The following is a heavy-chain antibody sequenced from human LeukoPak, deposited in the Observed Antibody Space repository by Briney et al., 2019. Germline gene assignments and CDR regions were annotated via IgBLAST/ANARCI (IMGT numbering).Heavy chain of an antibody. D-gene: IGHD5-24*01. V-gene: IGHV5-51*01. J-gene: IGHJ4*02. CDR3: ARRDRDGHKFFDY. CDR2: INPANSDT. Sequence: PGESLKISCKASGYSFTSYWIAWVRQMPGKGLEWVGIINPANSDTRYSLSIQGQVTISADRSISTAYLQWSSLKASDTAMYYCARRDRDGHKFFDYWGQGTLVTVSS. CDR1: GYSFTSYW.